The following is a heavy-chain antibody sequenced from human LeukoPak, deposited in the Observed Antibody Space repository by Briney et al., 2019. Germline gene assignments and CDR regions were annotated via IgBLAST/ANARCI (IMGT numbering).Heavy chain of an antibody. CDR3: AKDFLIDPL. J-gene: IGHJ4*02. V-gene: IGHV3-48*01. CDR1: GFTFSSYG. CDR2: IGTNSRTT. Sequence: GGSLRLSCAASGFTFSSYGMSWVRQAPGKGLEWVSFIGTNSRTTYYGDSVKGRFTISRDNAKNSLHLQMDSLRAEDTAVYYCAKDFLIDPLWGQGTLVTVSS. D-gene: IGHD2-21*01.